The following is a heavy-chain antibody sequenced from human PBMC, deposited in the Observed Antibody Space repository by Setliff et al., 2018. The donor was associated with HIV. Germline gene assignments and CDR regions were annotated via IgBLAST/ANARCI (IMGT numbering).Heavy chain of an antibody. CDR3: AADCSGGSCPEYFQH. CDR2: IVVGSGNT. Sequence: SVKVSCKASGFTFTSSAMQWMRQARGQRLEWIGWIVVGSGNTNYAQKFQERVTITRDMSTSTAYMELSSLRSEDTAVYYCAADCSGGSCPEYFQHWGQGTLVTVSS. D-gene: IGHD2-15*01. J-gene: IGHJ1*01. V-gene: IGHV1-58*02. CDR1: GFTFTSSA.